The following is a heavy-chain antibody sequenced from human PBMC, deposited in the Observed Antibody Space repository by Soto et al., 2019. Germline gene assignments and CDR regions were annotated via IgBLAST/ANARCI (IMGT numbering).Heavy chain of an antibody. D-gene: IGHD3-9*01. CDR2: ISAYNGNT. CDR1: GYTFTSYG. CDR3: ARAANILTGYSNWFDP. J-gene: IGHJ5*02. Sequence: ASVKVSCKASGYTFTSYGISWVRQAPGQGLEWMGWISAYNGNTNYAQKLQGRVTMTTDTSTSTAYMELRSLRSDDTAVYYCARAANILTGYSNWFDPWGQGTLVTVSS. V-gene: IGHV1-18*01.